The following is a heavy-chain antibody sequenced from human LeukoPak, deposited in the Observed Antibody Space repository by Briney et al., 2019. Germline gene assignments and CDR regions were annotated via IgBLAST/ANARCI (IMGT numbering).Heavy chain of an antibody. CDR2: MNPNSGNT. CDR1: GYTFTSYD. V-gene: IGHV1-8*01. D-gene: IGHD3-9*01. Sequence: ASVKVSCKASGYTFTSYDINWVRQATGQGLEWMGWMNPNSGNTGYAQKFQGRVTMTRNTSISTAYMELSSLRSEDTAVYYCARGYKYYDILTGYYPNYYFDYWGQGTLVTVPS. J-gene: IGHJ4*02. CDR3: ARGYKYYDILTGYYPNYYFDY.